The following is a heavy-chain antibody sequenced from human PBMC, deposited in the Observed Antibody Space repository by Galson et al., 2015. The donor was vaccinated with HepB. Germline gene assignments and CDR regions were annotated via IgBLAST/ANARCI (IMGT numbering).Heavy chain of an antibody. CDR1: GYAFTGYY. D-gene: IGHD2-21*01. J-gene: IGHJ4*02. V-gene: IGHV1-2*06. CDR2: VNPNSGGT. CDR3: ARVECLMGYCGGEDY. Sequence: SVKVSCKASGYAFTGYYMHWVRQAPGQGLEWMGRVNPNSGGTNYAQKFQGRVTMTRDTSISTAYMELSRLRSDDTAVYYCARVECLMGYCGGEDYWGQGTLVTVSS.